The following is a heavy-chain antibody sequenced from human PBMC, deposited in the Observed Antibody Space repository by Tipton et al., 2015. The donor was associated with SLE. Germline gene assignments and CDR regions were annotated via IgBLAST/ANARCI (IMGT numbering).Heavy chain of an antibody. CDR3: ARDPQHYDSQDY. Sequence: SLRLSCAASGFTFSSYAMHWVRQAPGKGLEWVAVISYDGSNKYYADSVKGRFTISRDNSKNTLYLQMNSLRAEDTTVYYCARDPQHYDSQDYWGQGTLVTVSS. V-gene: IGHV3-30*04. CDR1: GFTFSSYA. J-gene: IGHJ4*02. CDR2: ISYDGSNK. D-gene: IGHD3-22*01.